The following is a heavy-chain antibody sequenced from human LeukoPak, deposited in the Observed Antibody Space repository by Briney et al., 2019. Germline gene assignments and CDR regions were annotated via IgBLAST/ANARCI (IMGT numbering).Heavy chain of an antibody. CDR1: GFTFSSYG. CDR2: ISYDGSNK. J-gene: IGHJ6*03. V-gene: IGHV3-30*18. CDR3: AKDRLFDKRSYYMDV. D-gene: IGHD3-3*01. Sequence: PGGSLRLSCAASGFTFSSYGMHWVRQAPGKGLEWVAVISYDGSNKYYADSVKGRFTISRDNSKNTLYLQMNSLRAEDTAVYYCAKDRLFDKRSYYMDVWGKGTTVTVSS.